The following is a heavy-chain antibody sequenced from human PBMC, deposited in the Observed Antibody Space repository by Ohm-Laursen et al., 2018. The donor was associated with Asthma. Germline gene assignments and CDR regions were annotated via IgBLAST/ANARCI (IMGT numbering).Heavy chain of an antibody. CDR3: AKLRYYSDSSGYYSLGILAYYFDH. D-gene: IGHD3-22*01. J-gene: IGHJ4*02. Sequence: SETLSLTCTVAGDSISSGDNYWGWVRQPPGKGLEWIGNIFYSGNTYYNPSLKSRVTISVDTSKNQFSLKLRSVTAADAAVYYCAKLRYYSDSSGYYSLGILAYYFDHWGQGTLVTVSS. CDR1: GDSISSGDNY. CDR2: IFYSGNT. V-gene: IGHV4-39*01.